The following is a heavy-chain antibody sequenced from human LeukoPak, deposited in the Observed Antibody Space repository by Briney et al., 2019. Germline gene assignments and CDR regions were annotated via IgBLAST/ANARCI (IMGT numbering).Heavy chain of an antibody. V-gene: IGHV3-66*04. J-gene: IGHJ4*02. CDR2: IYSGGST. CDR1: GFTFSSNY. D-gene: IGHD5-24*01. Sequence: GGSLRLSCAASGFTFSSNYMSWVRQAPGKGLEWVSVIYSGGSTYYADSVKGRFTIYRDNSKNTLYLQMNSLRAEDTAVYYCARRGDGYYFDYWGQGALVTVSS. CDR3: ARRGDGYYFDY.